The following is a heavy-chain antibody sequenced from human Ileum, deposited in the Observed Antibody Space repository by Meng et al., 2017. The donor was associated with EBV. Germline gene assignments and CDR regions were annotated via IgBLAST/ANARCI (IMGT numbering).Heavy chain of an antibody. CDR3: ASYRVGGGGVGS. Sequence: QVEVEGCGPGLVNPSGALSLPCHVLGGSVSGGSSHWVWIRKSPGRGLEWIGPHNGSKINYRPSFQSRVTISTDTAKNQLFFKLTSVTAADTAMYYCASYRVGGGGVGSWGQGTLVTVSS. CDR2: HNGSKI. J-gene: IGHJ4*02. D-gene: IGHD3-16*01. V-gene: IGHV4-61*01. CDR1: GGSVSGGSSH.